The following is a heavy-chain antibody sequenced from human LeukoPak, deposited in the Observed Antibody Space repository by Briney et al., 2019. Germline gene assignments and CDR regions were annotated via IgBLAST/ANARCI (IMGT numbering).Heavy chain of an antibody. CDR1: GFTFDDYA. Sequence: GRSLRLSCAASGFTFDDYAMHWVRQAPGKGLEWVSGISWNSGSIGYADSVKGRFTISRDNSKNTLYLQMNSLRAEDTAVYYCARDGAGYSYGTLYYYYYYMDVWGKGTTVTVSS. CDR2: ISWNSGSI. D-gene: IGHD5-18*01. CDR3: ARDGAGYSYGTLYYYYYYMDV. V-gene: IGHV3-9*01. J-gene: IGHJ6*03.